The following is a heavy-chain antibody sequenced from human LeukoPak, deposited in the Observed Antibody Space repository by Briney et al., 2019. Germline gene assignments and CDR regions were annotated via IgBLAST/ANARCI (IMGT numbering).Heavy chain of an antibody. CDR2: ISYDGSNK. D-gene: IGHD2-2*02. Sequence: GRSLRLSCAASGFTFSSYGMHWVRQAPGKGLEWVAVISYDGSNKYYADSVKGRFTISRDNSKNTLYLQMNSLRAEDTAVYYCARNRIPTSITPDSWGQGTLVTVSS. CDR3: ARNRIPTSITPDS. CDR1: GFTFSSYG. V-gene: IGHV3-30*03. J-gene: IGHJ5*01.